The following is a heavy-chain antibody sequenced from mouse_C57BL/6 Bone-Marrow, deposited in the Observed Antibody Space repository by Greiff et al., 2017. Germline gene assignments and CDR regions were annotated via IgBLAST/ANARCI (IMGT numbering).Heavy chain of an antibody. V-gene: IGHV1-15*01. CDR1: GYTFTDYE. J-gene: IGHJ3*01. D-gene: IGHD3-2*02. CDR3: TRSERPDSSGYWFAY. CDR2: IDPEPGGT. Sequence: QVQLQQSGAELVRPGASVTLSCKASGYTFTDYEMHWVKQTTVHGLEWIGAIDPEPGGTAYNQKFKGKAILTADKSSSTAYMELRSLTSEDSAVYYCTRSERPDSSGYWFAYWGQGTLVTVSA.